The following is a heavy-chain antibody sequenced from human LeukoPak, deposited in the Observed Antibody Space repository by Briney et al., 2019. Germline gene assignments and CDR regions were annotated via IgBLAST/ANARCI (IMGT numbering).Heavy chain of an antibody. J-gene: IGHJ6*02. Sequence: SETLSLTCTVSGGSISSYSWRWIRQPPGKGLEWIGYIYYSGSTNYNPSLKSRVTISVDTSKNQFSLKLSSVTAADTAVYYCARMRYGSGSYYTKYYYYGMDVWGQGTTVTVSS. V-gene: IGHV4-59*01. D-gene: IGHD3-10*01. CDR1: GGSISSYS. CDR3: ARMRYGSGSYYTKYYYYGMDV. CDR2: IYYSGST.